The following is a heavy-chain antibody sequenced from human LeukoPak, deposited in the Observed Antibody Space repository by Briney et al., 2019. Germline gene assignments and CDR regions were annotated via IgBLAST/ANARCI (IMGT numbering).Heavy chain of an antibody. Sequence: SVKVSCKASGGTFSSYAINWVRQAPGQGLEWMGGIIPIFGTANYAQKFQGRVTITTDESTSTAYVELSSLRSEDTAVYYCAEHGSGSYYSVWFDPWGQGTLVTVCS. CDR2: IIPIFGTA. J-gene: IGHJ5*02. V-gene: IGHV1-69*05. D-gene: IGHD3-10*01. CDR3: AEHGSGSYYSVWFDP. CDR1: GGTFSSYA.